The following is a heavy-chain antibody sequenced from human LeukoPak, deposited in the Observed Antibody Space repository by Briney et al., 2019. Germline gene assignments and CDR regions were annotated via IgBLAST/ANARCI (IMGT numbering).Heavy chain of an antibody. D-gene: IGHD2-2*01. CDR1: GYTFTSYY. CDR2: INPSGGST. V-gene: IGHV1-46*01. J-gene: IGHJ4*02. CDR3: ARGPRYCSSTSCRPDY. Sequence: ASVKVSCKASGYTFTSYYMHWVRQAPGQGLEWMGIINPSGGSTSYAQKFQGRVTMTRDMSTSTVYMELSSLRSEDTAVYYCARGPRYCSSTSCRPDYWGQGTLVTVSS.